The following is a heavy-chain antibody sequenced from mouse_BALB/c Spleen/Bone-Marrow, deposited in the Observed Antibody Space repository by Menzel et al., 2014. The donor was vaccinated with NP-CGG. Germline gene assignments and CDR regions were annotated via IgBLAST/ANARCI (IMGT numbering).Heavy chain of an antibody. CDR2: ISYSGNA. J-gene: IGHJ2*01. D-gene: IGHD1-2*01. CDR3: ARGNGYHFDY. Sequence: VQLQQPGPSLMKPSQTLSLTCSVTGDSITSSYWNWIRKFPGNKLEYMGYISYSGNAYYNPSLKSRISLTRDTSKNQYYLQLNSVTTEDTATYFCARGNGYHFDYWGQGTTLTVSS. CDR1: GDSITSSY. V-gene: IGHV3-8*02.